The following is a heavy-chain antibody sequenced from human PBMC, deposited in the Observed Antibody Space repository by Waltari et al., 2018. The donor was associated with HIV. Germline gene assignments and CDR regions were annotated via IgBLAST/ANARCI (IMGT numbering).Heavy chain of an antibody. D-gene: IGHD3-3*01. CDR2: ISGRGGST. Sequence: EVQLLESGGGLVQPGGSLRLSCAASGCTFSSSAMSWVRQAPGNGLEWVSAISGRGGSTHYADSVKGRFTISIDNSKSTLYLQMNSLRAEDTAVYYCAGFLEWSTPLDYFDYWGQGTLVTVSS. V-gene: IGHV3-23*01. CDR3: AGFLEWSTPLDYFDY. CDR1: GCTFSSSA. J-gene: IGHJ4*02.